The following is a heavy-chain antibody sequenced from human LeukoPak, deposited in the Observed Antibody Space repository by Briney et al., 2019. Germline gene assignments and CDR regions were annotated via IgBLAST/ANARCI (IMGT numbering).Heavy chain of an antibody. CDR3: AREDGGSYYGDYWSY. D-gene: IGHD4-17*01. Sequence: GGSLRLFCAASGFXFANYAIRWVRQAPGKGLEWVAVISYDGSNKYYADSVKGRFTISRDNSKNTLYLQMNSLRAEETAVYYCAREDGGSYYGDYWSYWGQGTLVTVPS. V-gene: IGHV3-30-3*01. CDR1: GFXFANYA. CDR2: ISYDGSNK. J-gene: IGHJ4*02.